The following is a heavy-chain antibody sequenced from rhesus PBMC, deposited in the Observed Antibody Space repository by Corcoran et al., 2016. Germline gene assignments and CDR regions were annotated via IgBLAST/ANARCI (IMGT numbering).Heavy chain of an antibody. Sequence: VQLVETGGGLVQPGGSLKLSCAASGFTFSSYGMSWVRQTPGKGLEWVLAINSGGGSTYYAYSVKGRFTISRDNSKNTLSLQMNSLRAEDTAVYYCAKRGIAGTETHFDYWGQGVLVTVSS. V-gene: IGHV3S5*01. D-gene: IGHD1-20*01. CDR3: AKRGIAGTETHFDY. J-gene: IGHJ4*01. CDR1: GFTFSSYG. CDR2: INSGGGST.